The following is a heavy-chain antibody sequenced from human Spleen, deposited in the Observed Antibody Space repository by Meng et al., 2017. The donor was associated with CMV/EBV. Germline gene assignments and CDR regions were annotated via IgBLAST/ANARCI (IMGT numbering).Heavy chain of an antibody. V-gene: IGHV1-46*01. Sequence: ASVKVSCKASGYTFTSYYMHWVRQAPGQGLEWMGIINPSGGSTSYAQKFQGRVTMTRDTSTSTAYMELSSLRSEDTAMYYCGRDRFSASAAYYYYYYGMDVWGQGTTVTVSS. CDR3: GRDRFSASAAYYYYYYGMDV. CDR1: GYTFTSYY. J-gene: IGHJ6*02. CDR2: INPSGGST. D-gene: IGHD1-26*01.